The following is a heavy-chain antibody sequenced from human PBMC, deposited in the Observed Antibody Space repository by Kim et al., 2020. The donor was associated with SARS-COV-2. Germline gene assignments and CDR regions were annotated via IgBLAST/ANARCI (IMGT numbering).Heavy chain of an antibody. CDR3: ARDLDYDFWSGYAKTFDY. Sequence: GGSLRLSCAASGFTFRSYSMNWVRQAPGKGLEWVSYISSSSSTIYYADSVKGRFTISRDNAKNSLYLQMNSLRDEDTAVYYCARDLDYDFWSGYAKTFDYWGQGTLVTVSS. CDR1: GFTFRSYS. D-gene: IGHD3-3*01. J-gene: IGHJ4*02. V-gene: IGHV3-48*02. CDR2: ISSSSSTI.